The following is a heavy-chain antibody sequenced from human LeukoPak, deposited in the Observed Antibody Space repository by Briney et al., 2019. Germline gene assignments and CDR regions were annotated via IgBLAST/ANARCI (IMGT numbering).Heavy chain of an antibody. V-gene: IGHV3-33*01. Sequence: GGSLRLSCVASGFIFSSSGMHWVRQAPGKGLEWVAIIWHHGSKTYYGDSVKGRFTISRDNAKNSLYLQMNSLRAEDTAVYYCARALGGYCSSTSCPWGAFDYWGQGTLVTVSS. D-gene: IGHD2-2*01. CDR3: ARALGGYCSSTSCPWGAFDY. CDR1: GFIFSSSG. CDR2: IWHHGSKT. J-gene: IGHJ4*02.